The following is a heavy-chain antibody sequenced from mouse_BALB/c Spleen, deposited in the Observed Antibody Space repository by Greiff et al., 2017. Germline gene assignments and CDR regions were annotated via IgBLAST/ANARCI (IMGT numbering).Heavy chain of an antibody. CDR1: GYSITSDYA. CDR2: ISYSGST. CDR3: ATTVVATPFAY. D-gene: IGHD1-1*01. J-gene: IGHJ3*01. Sequence: EVKLMESGPGLVKPSQSLSLTCTVTGYSITSDYAWNWIRQFPGNKLEWMGYISYSGSTSYNPSLKSRISITRDTSKNQFFLQLNSVTTEDTATYYCATTVVATPFAYWGQGTLVTVSA. V-gene: IGHV3-2*02.